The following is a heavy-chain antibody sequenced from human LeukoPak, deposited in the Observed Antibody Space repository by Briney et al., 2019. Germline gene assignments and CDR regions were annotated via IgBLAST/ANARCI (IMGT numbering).Heavy chain of an antibody. Sequence: PGGSLRLSCAASGFTFSSYWMSWVRQAPGKGLEWVANIKQNGSEKYYVDSVKGRFTISRDNAKNSLYLQMNSLRAEDTAVYYCARAQSGSYYLYYYYYMDVWGKGTTVTVSS. CDR2: IKQNGSEK. CDR1: GFTFSSYW. CDR3: ARAQSGSYYLYYYYYMDV. D-gene: IGHD1-26*01. V-gene: IGHV3-7*01. J-gene: IGHJ6*03.